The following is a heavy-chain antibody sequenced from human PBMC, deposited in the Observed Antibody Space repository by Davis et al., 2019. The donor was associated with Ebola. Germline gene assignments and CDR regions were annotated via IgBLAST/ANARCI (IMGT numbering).Heavy chain of an antibody. CDR3: ARGVIAVADY. V-gene: IGHV1-18*01. J-gene: IGHJ4*02. Sequence: AASVKVSCKASGYTFTSYGISWVRQAPGLGLEWMGWISAYNGNTNYAQKFQGRVTITADESTSTAYMELSSLRSEDTAVYYCARGVIAVADYWGQGTLVTVSS. CDR2: ISAYNGNT. D-gene: IGHD6-19*01. CDR1: GYTFTSYG.